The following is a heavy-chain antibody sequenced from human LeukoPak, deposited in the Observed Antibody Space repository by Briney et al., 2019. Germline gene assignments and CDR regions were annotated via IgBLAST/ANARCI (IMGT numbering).Heavy chain of an antibody. V-gene: IGHV3-15*01. CDR1: GFTFSYAW. Sequence: GGSLRLSCAASGFTFSYAWMSWVRQAPGEGLEWVGRIRSKARGGTTDYAAPVKDRFSISRDDSKNMLYLQMNSLKTEDTAVYYCAKFHTVTTSGYYFDYWGQGTLVTVSS. CDR3: AKFHTVTTSGYYFDY. CDR2: IRSKARGGTT. J-gene: IGHJ4*02. D-gene: IGHD4-17*01.